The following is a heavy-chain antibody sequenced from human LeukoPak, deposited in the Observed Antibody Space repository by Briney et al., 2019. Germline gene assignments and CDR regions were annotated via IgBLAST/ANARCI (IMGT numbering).Heavy chain of an antibody. CDR1: GFTFTAYT. J-gene: IGHJ3*02. CDR3: ARKLPKGAFDI. CDR2: ISGSTTDI. V-gene: IGHV3-21*04. Sequence: GGSLRLSCAASGFTFTAYTINWVRQAPGKGLEWVSYISGSTTDIYYADSVKGRFTISRDNAKNSLYLQMNSLRAEDTALYYCARKLPKGAFDIWGQGTVVTVSS. D-gene: IGHD2-15*01.